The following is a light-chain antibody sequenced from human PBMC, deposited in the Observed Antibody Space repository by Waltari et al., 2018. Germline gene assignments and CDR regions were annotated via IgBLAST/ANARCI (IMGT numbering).Light chain of an antibody. Sequence: QSVLTQPPSASGTTGQTVTIACSGTNSNIGRNSVFWYQQLPGTAPKLLIYRSNQWPSGVPARFSGSKSDTSASLAISGLRSEDEGEYYCAAWDDCRSVSYVFGSGTKVTV. CDR2: RSN. V-gene: IGLV1-47*01. CDR1: NSNIGRNS. CDR3: AAWDDCRSVSYV. J-gene: IGLJ1*01.